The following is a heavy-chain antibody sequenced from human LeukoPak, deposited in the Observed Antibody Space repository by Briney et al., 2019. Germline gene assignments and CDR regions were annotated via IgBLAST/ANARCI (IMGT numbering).Heavy chain of an antibody. D-gene: IGHD3-3*01. Sequence: PGGSLRLSCAASGFTFSSYGMHWVRQAPGKGLEWVAFIRYDGSNKYYADSVKGRFTISRDNSKNTLYLQMNSLRAEDTAVYYCAKDRAIFGVVTHIDYWGQGTLVTVSS. CDR3: AKDRAIFGVVTHIDY. CDR1: GFTFSSYG. V-gene: IGHV3-30*02. J-gene: IGHJ4*02. CDR2: IRYDGSNK.